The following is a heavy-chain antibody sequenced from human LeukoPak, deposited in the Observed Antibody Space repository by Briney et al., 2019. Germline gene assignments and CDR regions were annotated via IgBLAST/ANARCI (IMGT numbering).Heavy chain of an antibody. V-gene: IGHV3-7*01. J-gene: IGHJ4*02. CDR3: ARGGTSRGIDY. Sequence: GGSLRLSCAASGFIFSSYWMSWVRQAPGEGLEWVANIKQDGSEKYYVDSVKGRFTISRDNAKNSLYLQMNSLRAEDTAVYYCARGGTSRGIDYWGQGTLVTVSS. CDR2: IKQDGSEK. CDR1: GFIFSSYW. D-gene: IGHD1-26*01.